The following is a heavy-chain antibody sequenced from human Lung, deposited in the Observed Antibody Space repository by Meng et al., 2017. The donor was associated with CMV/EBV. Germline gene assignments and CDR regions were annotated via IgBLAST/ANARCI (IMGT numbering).Heavy chain of an antibody. V-gene: IGHV3-72*01. J-gene: IGHJ4*02. CDR3: VKDFLGAGDF. Sequence: LXSAASGFSFSDNYMDWFRQAPGKGLECVGRIRDKAATYSTEYAASVRGRFTISRDDSKNSLYLQMNSLKIEDTAVYYCVKDFLGAGDFWGQGTPVTVSS. D-gene: IGHD2-15*01. CDR2: IRDKAATYST. CDR1: GFSFSDNY.